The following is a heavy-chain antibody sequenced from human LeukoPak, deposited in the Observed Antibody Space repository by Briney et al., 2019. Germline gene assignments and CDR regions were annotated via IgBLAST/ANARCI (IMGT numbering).Heavy chain of an antibody. D-gene: IGHD6-6*01. CDR3: AKEEGYSSSFDY. Sequence: PGRSLRLSCAASGFTFSSYAMHWVRQAPGKGLEWVAVISYDGSNKYYADSVKGRFTISRDNSKNTLYLQMNSLRAEDTAVYYCAKEEGYSSSFDYWGQGTLVTVSS. J-gene: IGHJ4*02. V-gene: IGHV3-30-3*01. CDR1: GFTFSSYA. CDR2: ISYDGSNK.